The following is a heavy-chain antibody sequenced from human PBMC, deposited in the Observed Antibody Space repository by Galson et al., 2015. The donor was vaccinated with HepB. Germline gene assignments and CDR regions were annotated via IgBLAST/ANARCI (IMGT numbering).Heavy chain of an antibody. J-gene: IGHJ6*02. CDR2: ISGSGGST. D-gene: IGHD4-11*01. V-gene: IGHV3-23*01. CDR3: ANGFVVTTADYYGMDV. CDR1: GFAFSSYA. Sequence: SLRLSCAASGFAFSSYAMSWVRQAPGKGLEWVSAISGSGGSTYYADSVKGRFTISRDNSKNTLYLQMNSLRAEDTAVYYCANGFVVTTADYYGMDVWGQGTTVTVSS.